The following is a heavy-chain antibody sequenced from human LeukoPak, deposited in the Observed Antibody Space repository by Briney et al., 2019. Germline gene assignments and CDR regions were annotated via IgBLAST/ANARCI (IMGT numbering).Heavy chain of an antibody. D-gene: IGHD6-19*01. J-gene: IGHJ4*02. CDR2: ISTTGSSI. V-gene: IGHV3-48*03. Sequence: SGGSLRLSCAASGFTFSSYEMNWVRQAPGKRLEWVSYISTTGSSIYYADSVKGRFTISRDNVKNLLYLQMNSLRAEDTAVYYCARVQRGIAVALDYWGQGTLATVSS. CDR3: ARVQRGIAVALDY. CDR1: GFTFSSYE.